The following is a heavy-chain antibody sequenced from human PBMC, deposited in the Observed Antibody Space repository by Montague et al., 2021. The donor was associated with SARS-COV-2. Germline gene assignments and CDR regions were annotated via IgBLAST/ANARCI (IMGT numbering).Heavy chain of an antibody. CDR2: XDWDNDK. Sequence: PELGKLTKTLTLTCTFSGFSLSTSGISVTWIRQPPGKALEWLARXDWDNDKYYSTSLKTRLTISKDTSKNQVVLTVTNVDPFDTATYYCARIVSLVVPGDYLQMYYYGLDVWGQGTTVIVSS. V-gene: IGHV2-70*11. J-gene: IGHJ6*02. CDR1: GFSLSTSGIS. D-gene: IGHD2-2*01. CDR3: ARIVSLVVPGDYLQMYYYGLDV.